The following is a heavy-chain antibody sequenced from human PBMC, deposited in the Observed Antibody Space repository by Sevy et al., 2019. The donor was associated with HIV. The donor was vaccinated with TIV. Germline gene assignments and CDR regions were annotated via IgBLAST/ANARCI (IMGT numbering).Heavy chain of an antibody. CDR1: GFSLSTSGVG. J-gene: IGHJ4*02. CDR3: ALTYYYDSSGYPFDY. D-gene: IGHD3-22*01. Sequence: SGPTLVKPTQTLTLTCTFSGFSLSTSGVGVGWIRQPPGKALEWLALIYWNDDNRYSQSLKSRLTITKDTSKNQVVLTMTNMDPVDTATYYCALTYYYDSSGYPFDYWGQGTLVTVSS. V-gene: IGHV2-5*01. CDR2: IYWNDDN.